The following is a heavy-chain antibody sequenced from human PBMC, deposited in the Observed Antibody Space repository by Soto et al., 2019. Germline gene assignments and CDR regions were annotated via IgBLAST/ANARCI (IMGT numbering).Heavy chain of an antibody. D-gene: IGHD2-2*01. V-gene: IGHV3-30*18. Sequence: GGSLRLSCAASGFTLTSYGIHWVRQAPGKGLEWVSVISYDGGNKYYADSVKGRFSISRDNPKNILYLQMNNLKVEDTAVYYCAKALGYCTSSSCSREAYYYYGMDVWGRGTTVTVSS. CDR3: AKALGYCTSSSCSREAYYYYGMDV. CDR2: ISYDGGNK. J-gene: IGHJ6*02. CDR1: GFTLTSYG.